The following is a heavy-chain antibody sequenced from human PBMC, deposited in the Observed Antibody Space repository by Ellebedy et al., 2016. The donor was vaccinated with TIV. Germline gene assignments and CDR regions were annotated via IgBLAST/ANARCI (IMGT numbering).Heavy chain of an antibody. CDR3: SKERTIGSYSTDACDI. V-gene: IGHV3-23*01. J-gene: IGHJ3*02. D-gene: IGHD1-26*01. CDR1: GFTFSGYA. Sequence: PGGSLRLSCAPSGFTFSGYAMSWVRQAPGKGLQCVSGIYGSGRGIFYSDSVKGRFTISRDNSKNTLYLQMDSLRAEDTAIYYCSKERTIGSYSTDACDIWGQGTVVTVS. CDR2: IYGSGRGI.